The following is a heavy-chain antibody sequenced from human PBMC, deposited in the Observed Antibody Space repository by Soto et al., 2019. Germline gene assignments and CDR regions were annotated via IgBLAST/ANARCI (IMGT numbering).Heavy chain of an antibody. J-gene: IGHJ3*02. V-gene: IGHV4-39*01. CDR3: ARHGGAVVITARGDVFDI. Sequence: QLQLQESGPGLVKPSETLSLTCTVSGGSIRSSGYYWGWIRQSPGTGLEWIGSVYDTGSTYYNPSLKRRITVSVDTSKNQFSLKLSSVTAADTAVYYCARHGGAVVITARGDVFDIWGQGTMVTVSS. CDR2: VYDTGST. D-gene: IGHD2-21*02. CDR1: GGSIRSSGYY.